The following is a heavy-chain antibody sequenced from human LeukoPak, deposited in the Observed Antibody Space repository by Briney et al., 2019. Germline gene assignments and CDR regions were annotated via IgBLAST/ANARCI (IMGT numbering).Heavy chain of an antibody. V-gene: IGHV4-59*11. CDR3: ASTRSRNVYYYYGMDV. CDR2: IYYSGST. CDR1: GGSISSHY. Sequence: SETLSLTCTVSGGSISSHYWSWIRQPPGKGLEWIGYIYYSGSTNYNPSLKSRVTISVDTSKNQFSLKLSSVTAADTAVYYCASTRSRNVYYYYGMDVWGQGTTVTVSS. D-gene: IGHD1-1*01. J-gene: IGHJ6*02.